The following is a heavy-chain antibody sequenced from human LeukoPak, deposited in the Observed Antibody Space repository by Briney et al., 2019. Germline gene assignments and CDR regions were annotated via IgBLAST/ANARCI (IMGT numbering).Heavy chain of an antibody. CDR3: ARGIGYSFHAFDI. J-gene: IGHJ3*02. V-gene: IGHV4-59*01. CDR1: GGSISSYY. CDR2: IYYSGST. D-gene: IGHD5-18*01. Sequence: SETLSLTCTVSGGSISSYYWSWIRQPPGKGLEWIGYIYYSGSTNYNPSLKSRVTISVDTSKNQFSLKLSSVTAADTAVYYCARGIGYSFHAFDIWGQGTMVTVSS.